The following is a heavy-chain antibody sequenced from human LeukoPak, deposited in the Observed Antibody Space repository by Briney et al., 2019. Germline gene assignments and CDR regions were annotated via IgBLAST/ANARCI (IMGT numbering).Heavy chain of an antibody. CDR2: INPNSGGT. Sequence: ASVKVSCKAPGYTFTGYYMHWVRQAPGQGLEWMGWINPNSGGTNYAQKFQGRVTMTRDTSISTAYMELSRLRSDDTAVYYCARELEYYYDSSGYYPLYYFDYWGQGTLVTVSS. CDR1: GYTFTGYY. CDR3: ARELEYYYDSSGYYPLYYFDY. V-gene: IGHV1-2*02. J-gene: IGHJ4*02. D-gene: IGHD3-22*01.